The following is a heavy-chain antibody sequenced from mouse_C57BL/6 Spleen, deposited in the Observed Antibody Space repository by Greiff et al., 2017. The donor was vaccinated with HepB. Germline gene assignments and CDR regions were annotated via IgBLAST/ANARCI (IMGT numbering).Heavy chain of an antibody. D-gene: IGHD2-3*01. Sequence: QVQPQQPGAELVGPGASVKLSRKAFGYTFPRHWMGWVKQRPGQGLEWIGNIYPSDSETHYNQKFKDKATLTVDKSSSTAYMQLSSLTSEDSAVYYCARGEIYDGYYDRFAYWGQGTLVTVSA. V-gene: IGHV1-61*01. CDR3: ARGEIYDGYYDRFAY. CDR1: GYTFPRHW. J-gene: IGHJ3*01. CDR2: IYPSDSET.